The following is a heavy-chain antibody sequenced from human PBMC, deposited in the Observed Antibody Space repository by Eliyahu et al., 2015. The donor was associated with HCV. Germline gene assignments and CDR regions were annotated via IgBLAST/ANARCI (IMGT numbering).Heavy chain of an antibody. Sequence: QVQLVESGGGVVQPGXSLRLSCAAXGFTFSXXXMHWVRQAPGKGLDWVALIWHDGTNKYYADSVKDRFTISRDNSKNTLYLQMNSLRAEDTAVFFCARGGYYGSSGYHDTFSIWGQGTKVTVSS. CDR3: ARGGYYGSSGYHDTFSI. D-gene: IGHD3-22*01. J-gene: IGHJ3*02. CDR1: GFTFSXXX. V-gene: IGHV3-33*01. CDR2: IWHDGTNK.